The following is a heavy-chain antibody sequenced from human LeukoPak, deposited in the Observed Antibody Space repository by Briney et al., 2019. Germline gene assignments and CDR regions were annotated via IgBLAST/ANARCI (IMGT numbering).Heavy chain of an antibody. J-gene: IGHJ4*02. D-gene: IGHD1-26*01. V-gene: IGHV3-30-3*01. Sequence: GGSLRLSCAAPGFTFSSYAMHWVRQAPGKGLEWVAVISYDGSNKYYADSVKGRFTISRDNSKNTLYLQMNSLRAEDTAVYYCARDFSVGALIFSFGYWGQGTLVTVSS. CDR1: GFTFSSYA. CDR2: ISYDGSNK. CDR3: ARDFSVGALIFSFGY.